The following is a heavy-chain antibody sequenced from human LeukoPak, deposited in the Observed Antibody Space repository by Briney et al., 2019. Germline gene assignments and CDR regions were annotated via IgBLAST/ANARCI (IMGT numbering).Heavy chain of an antibody. CDR2: IRSDGSNQ. J-gene: IGHJ4*02. D-gene: IGHD3-22*01. V-gene: IGHV3-30*02. CDR3: VKDGGSGSYYGFDY. CDR1: GFIFSTYG. Sequence: GGSLRLSCAASGFIFSTYGMHWVRQAPGKGLEWVAFIRSDGSNQYYADSVKGRLTFSRDNSKNTLYLQMSSLGADDTAVYYCVKDGGSGSYYGFDYWGQGTLVTVSS.